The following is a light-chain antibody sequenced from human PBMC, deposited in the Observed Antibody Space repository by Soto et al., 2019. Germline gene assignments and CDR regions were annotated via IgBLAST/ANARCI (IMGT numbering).Light chain of an antibody. J-gene: IGLJ2*01. CDR2: DVG. CDR1: SSDIGAYNY. V-gene: IGLV2-14*03. CDR3: SSYTSSKTRI. Sequence: QSALTQPAYVSGSLGQSITISCTGTSSDIGAYNYVSWYQQHPGKVPKLMVYDVGNRPSGVSNRFSGSKSGNTASLTISGLQTEDEADYYCSSYTSSKTRIFGGGTKLTVL.